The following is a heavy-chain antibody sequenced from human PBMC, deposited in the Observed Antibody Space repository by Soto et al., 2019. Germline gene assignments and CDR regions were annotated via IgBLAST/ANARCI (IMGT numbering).Heavy chain of an antibody. D-gene: IGHD2-8*01. V-gene: IGHV1-18*01. CDR2: ISAYNGNT. J-gene: IGHJ6*02. Sequence: QVQLVQSGAEVKKPGASVKVSCKASGYTFTSYGISWVRQAPGQGLEWMGWISAYNGNTNYAQKLQGRVTMTTDTSTSTAYMELSRLRSDDTAVYYCARQGYCTNGVCHYYYYGMDVWGQGTTVTVSS. CDR3: ARQGYCTNGVCHYYYYGMDV. CDR1: GYTFTSYG.